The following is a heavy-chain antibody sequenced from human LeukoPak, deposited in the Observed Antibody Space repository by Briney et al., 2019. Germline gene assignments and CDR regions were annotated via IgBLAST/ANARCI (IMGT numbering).Heavy chain of an antibody. CDR1: GGSISSGGYY. CDR3: ARVHSSGFNFDY. D-gene: IGHD6-19*01. Sequence: SQTLSLTCTVSGGSISSGGYYWSWIRQHPGKGLEWIGYIYYSGSTYYNPSLKSRVTTSVDTSKNQFSLKLSSVTAADTAVYYCARVHSSGFNFDYWGQGTLVTVSS. CDR2: IYYSGST. V-gene: IGHV4-31*03. J-gene: IGHJ4*02.